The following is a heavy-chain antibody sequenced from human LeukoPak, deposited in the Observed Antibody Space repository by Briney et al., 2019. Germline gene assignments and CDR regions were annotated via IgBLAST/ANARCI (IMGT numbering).Heavy chain of an antibody. V-gene: IGHV3-30*04. D-gene: IGHD4-11*01. CDR2: ISYDGSNK. Sequence: GRSLRLSCAASGFTFSSYAMHWVRQAPGKGLEWVAVISYDGSNKYYADSVKGRFTISRDNAKNSLYLQMNSLRAEDTAVYYCARERSDYSNLIDYWGQGTLVTVSS. J-gene: IGHJ4*02. CDR1: GFTFSSYA. CDR3: ARERSDYSNLIDY.